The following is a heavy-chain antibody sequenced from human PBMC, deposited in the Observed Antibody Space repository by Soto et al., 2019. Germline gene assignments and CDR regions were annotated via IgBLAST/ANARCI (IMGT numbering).Heavy chain of an antibody. CDR1: GDSTSSHSW. J-gene: IGHJ6*02. CDR3: TRKAYSPFFGMDV. V-gene: IGHV4-4*02. Sequence: QVQLQESGPGLVKPSVTLSLTCKVSGDSTSSHSWWSWVSQPPGKGLEWIGEIYHSGTTNYNPSLKSRLTISLDKYKNQFSLKLNSVTAADTALYYCTRKAYSPFFGMDVWGQGTTVTVSS. D-gene: IGHD2-15*01. CDR2: IYHSGTT.